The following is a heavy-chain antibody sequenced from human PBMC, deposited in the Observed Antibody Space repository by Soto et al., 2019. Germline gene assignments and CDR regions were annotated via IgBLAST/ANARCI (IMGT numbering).Heavy chain of an antibody. CDR1: GFTFSSYG. CDR2: ISYDGSNK. V-gene: IGHV3-30*18. Sequence: PGGSLSLSCAASGFTFSSYGMHWVRQAPGKGLEWVAVISYDGSNKYYADSVKGRFTISRDNSKNTLYLQMNSLRAEDTAVYYCAKDYCSSTSCYLWYWGQGTLVTVSS. CDR3: AKDYCSSTSCYLWY. J-gene: IGHJ4*02. D-gene: IGHD2-2*01.